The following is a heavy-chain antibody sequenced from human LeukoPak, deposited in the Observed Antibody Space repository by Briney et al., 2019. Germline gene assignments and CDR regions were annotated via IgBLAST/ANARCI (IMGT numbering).Heavy chain of an antibody. Sequence: PSETLSLTCTVSGGSISSGGYYWSWIRQHPGKGLEWIGYIYYSGSTYYNPSLKSRVTISVDTSKNQFSLKLSSVTAADTAVYYCARRSAAGSAAGFDPWGQGTLVTVSS. CDR3: ARRSAAGSAAGFDP. CDR1: GGSISSGGYY. D-gene: IGHD6-13*01. CDR2: IYYSGST. J-gene: IGHJ5*02. V-gene: IGHV4-31*03.